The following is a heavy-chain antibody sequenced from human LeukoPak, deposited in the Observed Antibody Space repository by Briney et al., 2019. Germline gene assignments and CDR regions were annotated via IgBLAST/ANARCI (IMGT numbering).Heavy chain of an antibody. D-gene: IGHD2-15*01. CDR2: ISDSGGST. J-gene: IGHJ6*02. V-gene: IGHV3-64D*09. Sequence: GGSLRLSCAASGFTFSSYSMNWVRQAPGKGLEYASAISDSGGSTYYADSVKGRFTISRDNSKNTLYLQMSSLRAEDTAVYFCVRGYSFGPYGMDVWGQGTTVTVSS. CDR1: GFTFSSYS. CDR3: VRGYSFGPYGMDV.